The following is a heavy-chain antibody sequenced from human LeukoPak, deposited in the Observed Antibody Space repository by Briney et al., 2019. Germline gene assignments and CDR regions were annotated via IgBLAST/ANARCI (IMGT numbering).Heavy chain of an antibody. J-gene: IGHJ5*02. CDR3: ARVSCSGGSRYSEWFDP. CDR1: GGSMSSGDYY. D-gene: IGHD2-15*01. V-gene: IGHV4-30-4*01. CDR2: IYYSGST. Sequence: SETLSLTCTVSGGSMSSGDYYWSWIRQPPGKGLEWIGYIYYSGSTYYNPSLKSRVTISVDTSKNQFSLKLSSVTAADTAVYYCARVSCSGGSRYSEWFDPWGQGTLVTVSS.